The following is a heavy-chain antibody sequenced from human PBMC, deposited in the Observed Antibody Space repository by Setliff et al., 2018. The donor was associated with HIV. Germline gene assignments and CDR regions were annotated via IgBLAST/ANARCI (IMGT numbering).Heavy chain of an antibody. CDR2: INAGNGNT. V-gene: IGHV1-3*01. CDR1: GYTFSGYY. J-gene: IGHJ4*02. Sequence: GASVKVSCKASGYTFSGYYMHWVRQAPGQGLEWMGWINAGNGNTKYSQKFQGRVTITRDTSASTAYMELSSLRSEDTAVYYCARESNTYYYDSSGYYYDYWGQGTLVTVSS. D-gene: IGHD3-22*01. CDR3: ARESNTYYYDSSGYYYDY.